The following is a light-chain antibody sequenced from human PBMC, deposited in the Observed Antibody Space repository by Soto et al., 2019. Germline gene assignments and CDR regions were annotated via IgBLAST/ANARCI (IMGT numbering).Light chain of an antibody. J-gene: IGKJ1*01. CDR2: ATS. V-gene: IGKV3-20*01. Sequence: IVLTHSQDKVSLSPWDRATLSCRASQTVTSNYFGWYQQRPGQAPRLLIYATSRRATGIPDRFSGSGSGTDFTLTISRLEPEDFAVYYCQQYGSSRTFGQGTKVDIK. CDR1: QTVTSNY. CDR3: QQYGSSRT.